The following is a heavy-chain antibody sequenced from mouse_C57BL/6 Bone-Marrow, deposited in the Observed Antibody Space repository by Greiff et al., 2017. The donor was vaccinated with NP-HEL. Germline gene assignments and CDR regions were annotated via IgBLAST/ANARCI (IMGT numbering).Heavy chain of an antibody. D-gene: IGHD1-1*01. CDR1: GYAFTNYL. V-gene: IGHV1-54*01. J-gene: IGHJ1*03. CDR2: INPGSGGT. CDR3: ARGYYYGSSYGYFDV. Sequence: VQLQQSGAELVRPGTSVKVSCKASGYAFTNYLIEWVKQRPGQGLEWIGVINPGSGGTNYNEKVKGKATLPADKSSSTAYMQLMSLTSADSAVYFCARGYYYGSSYGYFDVWGTGTTVTVSS.